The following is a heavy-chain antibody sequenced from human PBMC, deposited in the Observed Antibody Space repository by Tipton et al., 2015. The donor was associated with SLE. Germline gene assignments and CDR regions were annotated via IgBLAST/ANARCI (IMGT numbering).Heavy chain of an antibody. Sequence: TLSLTCAVYGGSFSGYCWSWIRQPPGKGLEWIGSIYHSGSTNYNPSLKSRVTISVDTSKNQFSLRLSSVTAADTALYYCARSGGTGQTTVTYDAFDIWGQGTTVTVSS. CDR3: ARSGGTGQTTVTYDAFDI. J-gene: IGHJ3*02. CDR1: GGSFSGYC. V-gene: IGHV4-34*01. D-gene: IGHD4-17*01. CDR2: IYHSGST.